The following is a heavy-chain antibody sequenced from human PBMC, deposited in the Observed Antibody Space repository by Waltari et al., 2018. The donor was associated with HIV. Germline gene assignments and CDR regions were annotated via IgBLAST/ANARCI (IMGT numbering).Heavy chain of an antibody. D-gene: IGHD4-17*01. V-gene: IGHV4-4*02. CDR2: MYHSGST. CDR1: GGSISSYNW. CDR3: ARVLTGDYGSSRFDP. Sequence: QVQLQESGPGLVKPSETLSLTCAVPGGSISSYNWWSWVRQTPGKGLEWIGEMYHSGSTNYNPSLKSRVTIVVDKSKNQFSLKVTSVTAADTAVYYCARVLTGDYGSSRFDPWGQGTLVTVSS. J-gene: IGHJ5*02.